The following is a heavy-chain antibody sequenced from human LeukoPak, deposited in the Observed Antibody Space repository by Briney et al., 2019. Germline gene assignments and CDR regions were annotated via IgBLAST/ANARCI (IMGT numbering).Heavy chain of an antibody. Sequence: SETLSLTCSVSGGSISGYYWSWIRQPPGKGLEWSGYIYYGGTTIYNPSLKSRLTISLDTSKTQFSLNLSSVTAADTAVYYCARDETHFYGSGSSNWFDPWGQGILVTVSS. CDR3: ARDETHFYGSGSSNWFDP. CDR1: GGSISGYY. CDR2: IYYGGTT. J-gene: IGHJ5*02. V-gene: IGHV4-59*12. D-gene: IGHD3-10*01.